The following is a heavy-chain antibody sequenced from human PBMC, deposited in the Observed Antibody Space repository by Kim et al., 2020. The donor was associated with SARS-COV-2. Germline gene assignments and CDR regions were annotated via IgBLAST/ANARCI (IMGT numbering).Heavy chain of an antibody. D-gene: IGHD2-15*01. CDR3: ASVYCSGGSCYSNGMDV. V-gene: IGHV1-69*13. CDR1: GDTFSSYA. CDR2: IIPIFGTA. Sequence: SVKVSCKASGDTFSSYAISWVRQAPGQGLEWMGGIIPIFGTANYAQKFQGRVTITADESTSTAYMELSSLRSEDTAVYYCASVYCSGGSCYSNGMDVWGQGTTVTVSS. J-gene: IGHJ6*02.